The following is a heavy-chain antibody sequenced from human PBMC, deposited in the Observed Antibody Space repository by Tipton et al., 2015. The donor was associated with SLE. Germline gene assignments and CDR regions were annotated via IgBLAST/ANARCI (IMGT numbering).Heavy chain of an antibody. CDR1: GGSFSGYY. CDR2: VFSSGTT. D-gene: IGHD3-22*01. Sequence: SLTCAVYGGSFSGYYWSWIRQHPGKGLEWIGYVFSSGTTYYNPSLKGRLSLSLDTSQNQLSLKLSSVTSADTAVYYCARYFYDSSGVCLFDFWGQGTLVTVSS. J-gene: IGHJ4*02. CDR3: ARYFYDSSGVCLFDF. V-gene: IGHV4-31*11.